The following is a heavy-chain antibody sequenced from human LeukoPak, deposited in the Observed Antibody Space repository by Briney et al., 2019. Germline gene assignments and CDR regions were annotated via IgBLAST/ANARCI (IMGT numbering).Heavy chain of an antibody. V-gene: IGHV3-74*01. Sequence: GGSLRLSCAASGFTFSSKTYWMHWVRQAPGKGLVWVSRINYDGTSTNYADSVKGRFTISRDNARDTLDLQMNSLRAEDTAVYYSARHTTDRPNLIAHWGQGTLVTVSS. CDR3: ARHTTDRPNLIAH. D-gene: IGHD6-6*01. CDR1: GFTFSSKTYW. J-gene: IGHJ4*02. CDR2: INYDGTST.